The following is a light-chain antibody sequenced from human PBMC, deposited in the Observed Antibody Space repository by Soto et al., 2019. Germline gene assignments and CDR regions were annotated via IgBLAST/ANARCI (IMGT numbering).Light chain of an antibody. CDR2: QDS. J-gene: IGKJ5*01. V-gene: IGKV2-28*01. CDR3: MQALQTPIT. Sequence: DIVMTQSPLSLPVTPGEPASISCRSSQSLLHRNGHNYLDWYLQKPGQSPQLLIYQDSNRASGVPDRFSGSGSGTDFTLKISRVEAEDVGVYYCMQALQTPITFGQGTRLEIK. CDR1: QSLLHRNGHNY.